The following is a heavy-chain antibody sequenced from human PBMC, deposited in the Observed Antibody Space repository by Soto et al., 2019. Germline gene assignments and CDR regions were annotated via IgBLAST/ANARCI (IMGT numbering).Heavy chain of an antibody. CDR2: INPSGGST. Sequence: ASVKVSCKASGYTFTSYYMHWVRQAPGQGLEWMGIINPSGGSTSYAQKFQGRVTMTRDTSTSTVYMELSSLRSEDTAVYYCAREKEGVVDVKYYYYGMDVWGQGTTVTVSS. D-gene: IGHD2-15*01. CDR3: AREKEGVVDVKYYYYGMDV. CDR1: GYTFTSYY. V-gene: IGHV1-46*01. J-gene: IGHJ6*02.